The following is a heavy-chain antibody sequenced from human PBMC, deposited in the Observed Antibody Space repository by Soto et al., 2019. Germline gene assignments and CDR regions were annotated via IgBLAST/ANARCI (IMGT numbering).Heavy chain of an antibody. Sequence: GGSLRLSCAASGFTFSSYAMSWVRQAPGKGLEWVSTFSGSDDSTYYADSVKGRFTISRDDSKNTLYLQMNSLRAEDTAVYYCAKMAPEQTTIAGAGFDYWGQGALVTVSS. CDR1: GFTFSSYA. D-gene: IGHD6-13*01. CDR3: AKMAPEQTTIAGAGFDY. J-gene: IGHJ4*02. CDR2: FSGSDDST. V-gene: IGHV3-23*01.